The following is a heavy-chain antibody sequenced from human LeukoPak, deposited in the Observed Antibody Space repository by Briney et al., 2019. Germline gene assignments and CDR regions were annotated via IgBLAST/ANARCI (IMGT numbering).Heavy chain of an antibody. Sequence: ASVKVSCKASGYIFTDYYIHWVRQAPGQGLEWMGIINPSGGSTSYAQKFQGRVTMTRDTSTSTVYMELSSLRSEDTAVYYCARFYYDSSGYYRYFDYWGQGTLVTVSS. CDR2: INPSGGST. CDR3: ARFYYDSSGYYRYFDY. CDR1: GYIFTDYY. V-gene: IGHV1-46*01. D-gene: IGHD3-22*01. J-gene: IGHJ4*02.